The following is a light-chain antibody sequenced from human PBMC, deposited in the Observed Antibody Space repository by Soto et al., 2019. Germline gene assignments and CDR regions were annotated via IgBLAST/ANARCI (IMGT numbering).Light chain of an antibody. CDR2: DNN. V-gene: IGLV1-51*01. CDR3: GTWDSSLSVHV. J-gene: IGLJ1*01. CDR1: SSNIGNNY. Sequence: QSVLTQPPSVSAAPGQTVTISCSGSSSNIGNNYVSWYQQLPGTAPKVLIYDNNNRPSGIPDRFSGSKSGTSATLGITGLQTGDEADYYCGTWDSSLSVHVFGTGTKLTVL.